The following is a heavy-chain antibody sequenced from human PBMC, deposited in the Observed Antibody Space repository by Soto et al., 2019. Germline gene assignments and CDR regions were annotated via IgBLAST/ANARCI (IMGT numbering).Heavy chain of an antibody. CDR1: GYTFTGYY. V-gene: IGHV1-2*02. Sequence: ASVKVSCKASGYTFTGYYMHWVRQAPGQGLEWMGWINPNSGGTNYAQKFQGRVTMTRDTSISTAYMELSRLRSDDTAVYYCARDPGGENRYSRKESYNWFDPWGQGTPVTVYS. J-gene: IGHJ5*02. CDR2: INPNSGGT. CDR3: ARDPGGENRYSRKESYNWFDP. D-gene: IGHD6-13*01.